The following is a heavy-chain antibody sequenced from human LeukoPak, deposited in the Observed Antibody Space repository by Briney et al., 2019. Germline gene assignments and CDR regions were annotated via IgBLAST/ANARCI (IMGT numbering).Heavy chain of an antibody. CDR3: ARGITMVRGVKKGWFDP. J-gene: IGHJ5*02. CDR2: MNPNSGNT. Sequence: SVKVSCRASGYTFTSYDINWVRQATGQELEWMGWMNPNSGNTGYAQKFQGRVTMTRNTSISTAYMELSSLRSEDTAVYYCARGITMVRGVKKGWFDPWGQGTLVTVSS. CDR1: GYTFTSYD. D-gene: IGHD3-10*01. V-gene: IGHV1-8*01.